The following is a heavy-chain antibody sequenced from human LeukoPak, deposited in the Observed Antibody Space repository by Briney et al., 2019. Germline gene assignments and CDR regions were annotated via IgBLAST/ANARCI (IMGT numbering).Heavy chain of an antibody. CDR3: ARQNDFRLDY. J-gene: IGHJ4*02. V-gene: IGHV5-51*01. D-gene: IGHD3-3*01. Sequence: GGSLRLSCKGSGYTFSSYWIGWVRQMHGKGLEWMGIIYPGDSDTRYSPSLQGQVTISVDTSIGTAYLQWSSLKASDTAIYYCARQNDFRLDYWGQGTLVTVSS. CDR2: IYPGDSDT. CDR1: GYTFSSYW.